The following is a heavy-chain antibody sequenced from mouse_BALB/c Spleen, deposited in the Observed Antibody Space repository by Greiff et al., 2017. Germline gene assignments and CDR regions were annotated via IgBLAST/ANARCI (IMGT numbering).Heavy chain of an antibody. V-gene: IGHV1-14*01. CDR2: INPYNDGT. CDR3: AREGLLRHVFAY. CDR1: GYTFTSYV. D-gene: IGHD1-2*01. Sequence: VHVKQSGPELVKPGASVKMSCKASGYTFTSYVMHWVKQKPGQGLEWIGYINPYNDGTKYNEKFKGKATLTSDKSSSPAYMELSSLTSEDSAVYYCAREGLLRHVFAYWGQGTLVTVSA. J-gene: IGHJ3*01.